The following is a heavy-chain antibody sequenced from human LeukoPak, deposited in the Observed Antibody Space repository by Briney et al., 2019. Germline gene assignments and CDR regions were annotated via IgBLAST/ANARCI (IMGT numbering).Heavy chain of an antibody. Sequence: GGSLRLSCAASGFTFSTYDMNWVRQAPGKGLERILYISTSSTTIYYADSVKGRFTISRDNAKSSLSLQMNSLRAEDTAMYYCARDTSIDGIDYWGQGTLVTVSS. D-gene: IGHD2-15*01. CDR2: ISTSSTTI. CDR3: ARDTSIDGIDY. CDR1: GFTFSTYD. V-gene: IGHV3-48*04. J-gene: IGHJ4*02.